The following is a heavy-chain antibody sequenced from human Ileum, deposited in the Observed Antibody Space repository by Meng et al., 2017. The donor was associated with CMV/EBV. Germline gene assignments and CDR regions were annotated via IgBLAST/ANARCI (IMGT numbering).Heavy chain of an antibody. Sequence: VPLHPGGAGRLKPSETLSLTCGGNGGTFSSFSWTWIRQPPGKGPEWIGDINHRGTTNYSPSLKSRVTISIDTSKKQFSLRLSSLTAADTAVYYCTRGRVGDWGFDFWGQGTLVTVSS. D-gene: IGHD1-26*01. J-gene: IGHJ4*02. CDR1: GGTFSSFS. V-gene: IGHV4-34*01. CDR2: INHRGTT. CDR3: TRGRVGDWGFDF.